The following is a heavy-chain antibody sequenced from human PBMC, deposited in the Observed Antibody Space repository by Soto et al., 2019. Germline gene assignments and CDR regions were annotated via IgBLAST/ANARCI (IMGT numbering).Heavy chain of an antibody. V-gene: IGHV4-34*01. CDR1: GGSFSGYY. D-gene: IGHD1-1*01. CDR2: INHSGST. CDR3: ARGATQLGFYYYYYGMDV. J-gene: IGHJ6*02. Sequence: SETLSLTCAVYGGSFSGYYWSWIRQPPGKGLEWIGEINHSGSTNYNPSLKSRVTISVDTSKNQFSLKLSSVTAADTAVYYCARGATQLGFYYYYYGMDVWGQGTTVTVSS.